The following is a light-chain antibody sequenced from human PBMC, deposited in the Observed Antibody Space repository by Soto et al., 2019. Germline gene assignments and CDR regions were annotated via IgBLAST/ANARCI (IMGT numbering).Light chain of an antibody. CDR2: GNS. CDR1: SSNIGAHYD. CDR3: QSYDSSLSGSEV. Sequence: QSVLTQPPSVSGAPGQRVTISCTGSSSNIGAHYDVHWYQQLPGTAPKLLIYGNSNRPSGVPDRFSGSKSGTSASLAITGLQAEDEADYYCQSYDSSLSGSEVFGGGTKLT. V-gene: IGLV1-40*01. J-gene: IGLJ2*01.